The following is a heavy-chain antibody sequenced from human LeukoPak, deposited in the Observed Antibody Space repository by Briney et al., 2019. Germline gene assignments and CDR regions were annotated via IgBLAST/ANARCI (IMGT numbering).Heavy chain of an antibody. J-gene: IGHJ6*04. CDR1: GYTLTELS. V-gene: IGHV1-24*01. Sequence: GASVKVFCKVSGYTLTELSMHWVRQAPGKGLEWMGGFDPEDGETIYAQKFQGRVTMTEDTSTDTAYMELSSLRSEDTAVYYCATDGSGGLGVVVAAADYYYGMDVWGKGTTVTVSS. D-gene: IGHD2-15*01. CDR2: FDPEDGET. CDR3: ATDGSGGLGVVVAAADYYYGMDV.